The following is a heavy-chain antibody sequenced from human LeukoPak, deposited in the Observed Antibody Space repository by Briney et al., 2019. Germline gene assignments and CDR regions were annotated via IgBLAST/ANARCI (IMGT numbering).Heavy chain of an antibody. CDR1: GGSFSGYY. V-gene: IGHV4-34*01. CDR3: ASYDILTRTPNYGMDV. J-gene: IGHJ6*02. CDR2: INHSGST. Sequence: SETLPLTCAVYGGSFSGYYWSWIRQPPGKGLEWIGEINHSGSTNYNPSLKSRVTISVDTSKNQFSLKLSSVTAADTAVYYCASYDILTRTPNYGMDVWGQGTTVTVSS. D-gene: IGHD3-9*01.